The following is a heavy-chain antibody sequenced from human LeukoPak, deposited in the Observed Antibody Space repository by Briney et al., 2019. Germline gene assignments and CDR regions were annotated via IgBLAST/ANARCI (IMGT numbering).Heavy chain of an antibody. CDR2: INPNSGGT. J-gene: IGHJ3*02. V-gene: IGHV1-2*02. Sequence: ASVKVSCKASGYTFTGYYMHWVRQAPGQGLEWMGWINPNSGGTNYAQKFQGRVTMTRDTSISTAYMELSRLRSDDTAVYYCARPARDSSSWGGSDAFDIWGQGTMVTVSS. CDR3: ARPARDSSSWGGSDAFDI. D-gene: IGHD6-13*01. CDR1: GYTFTGYY.